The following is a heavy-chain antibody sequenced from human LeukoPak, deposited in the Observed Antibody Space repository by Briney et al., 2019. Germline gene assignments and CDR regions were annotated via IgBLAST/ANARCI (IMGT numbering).Heavy chain of an antibody. Sequence: PGRSLRLSCAASGFTFSSYGMHWVRQAPGKGLEWVAVIWYDGSNKYYADSVKGRFTISRDNSKNTLYLQMNSLRDEDTAVYYCASPLWFGSSDGMDVWGQGTTVTVSS. D-gene: IGHD3-10*01. V-gene: IGHV3-33*01. J-gene: IGHJ6*02. CDR2: IWYDGSNK. CDR3: ASPLWFGSSDGMDV. CDR1: GFTFSSYG.